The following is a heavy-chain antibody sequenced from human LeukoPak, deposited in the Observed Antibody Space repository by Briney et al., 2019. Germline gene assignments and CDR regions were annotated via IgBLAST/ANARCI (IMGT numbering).Heavy chain of an antibody. J-gene: IGHJ3*02. CDR2: IYWDDEK. CDR1: GFSLTPSAMA. Sequence: ESGPTLVKPTQTITLTFNFSGFSLTPSAMAVGWIRQPPGKALEWLALIYWDDEKRYRSSLKSRLSITKDTSKDQVVLTMTNMDPVDTATYYCARGFGGDHGDVFDIWGQGTMVTVSS. D-gene: IGHD2-21*01. CDR3: ARGFGGDHGDVFDI. V-gene: IGHV2-5*02.